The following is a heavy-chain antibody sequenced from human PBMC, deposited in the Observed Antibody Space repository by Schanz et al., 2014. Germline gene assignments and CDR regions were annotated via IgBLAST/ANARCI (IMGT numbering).Heavy chain of an antibody. J-gene: IGHJ5*01. CDR3: ARDSDVSKYNLFDS. Sequence: QVQLVQSGADVKKPGASVKVSCKASGYTFTGYSMHWVRQAPGQGLEWMGRINPNSGGTNYAQKFQGRVTMPRDTSSSTVYMELTRLTFDDTAIYYCARDSDVSKYNLFDSWGQGTLVTVSS. CDR1: GYTFTGYS. V-gene: IGHV1-2*06. CDR2: INPNSGGT.